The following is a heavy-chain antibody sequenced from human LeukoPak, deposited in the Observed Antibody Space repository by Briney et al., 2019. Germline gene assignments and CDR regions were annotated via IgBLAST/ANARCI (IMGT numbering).Heavy chain of an antibody. D-gene: IGHD4-17*01. V-gene: IGHV3-48*04. J-gene: IGHJ6*02. Sequence: GGSPRLSCAASGFTFSSYSMNWVRQAPGKGLEWVSYIGSSGSTIYYADSVKGRFTISRDNAKNSLYLQMNSLRAEDTAVYYCARDQSPDDYGDYIYYYYGMDVWGQGTTVTVSS. CDR3: ARDQSPDDYGDYIYYYYGMDV. CDR1: GFTFSSYS. CDR2: IGSSGSTI.